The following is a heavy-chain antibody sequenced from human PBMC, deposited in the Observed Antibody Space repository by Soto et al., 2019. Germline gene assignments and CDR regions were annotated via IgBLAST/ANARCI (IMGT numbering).Heavy chain of an antibody. V-gene: IGHV1-8*01. CDR1: GYTFTSYD. Sequence: QVQLVQSGAEVKKPGASVKVSCKASGYTFTSYDINWVRQATGQGLGWMGWMNPNSGNTGYVQKFQGKVTITRNTYISTGYMELSGLRSEDTAVYYCARFPPSIAARYYFDYWGQGTLVTVSS. CDR2: MNPNSGNT. CDR3: ARFPPSIAARYYFDY. D-gene: IGHD6-6*01. J-gene: IGHJ4*02.